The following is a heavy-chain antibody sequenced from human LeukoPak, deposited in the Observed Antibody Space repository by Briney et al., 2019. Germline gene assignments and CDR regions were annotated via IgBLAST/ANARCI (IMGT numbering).Heavy chain of an antibody. V-gene: IGHV4-59*08. CDR1: GGSISSYY. Sequence: SETLSLTCTVSGGSISSYYWSWIRQPPGTEVEWIGYIYYSGSTNYNPSLKSRVTISVDTSKNQFSLKLSSVPAADTAVYYCARHEHYHDSRGAFDIWGQGTMVTVSS. J-gene: IGHJ3*02. D-gene: IGHD3-22*01. CDR3: ARHEHYHDSRGAFDI. CDR2: IYYSGST.